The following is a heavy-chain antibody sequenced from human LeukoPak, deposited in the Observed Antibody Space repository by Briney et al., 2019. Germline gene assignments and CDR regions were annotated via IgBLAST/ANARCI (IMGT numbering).Heavy chain of an antibody. J-gene: IGHJ4*02. V-gene: IGHV3-30*02. CDR1: GFTFSSYG. D-gene: IGHD6-6*01. CDR3: AKRDSSSSGYNFDY. CDR2: IRYDGSNK. Sequence: GGSLRLSCAASGFTFSSYGMHWVRQAPGKGLEWVAFIRYDGSNKYHADSVKGRFTISRDNSKNTLYLQMNSLRAEDTAVYYCAKRDSSSSGYNFDYWGQGTLVTVSS.